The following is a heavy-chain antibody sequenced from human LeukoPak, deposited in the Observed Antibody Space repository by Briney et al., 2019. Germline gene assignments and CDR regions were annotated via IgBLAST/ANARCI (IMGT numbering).Heavy chain of an antibody. CDR1: GFTFSSYG. D-gene: IGHD4-17*01. J-gene: IGHJ4*02. Sequence: GGSLRLPCTASGFTFSSYGMHWVRQAPGRGLEWVALIWYDGTKKYYVDSVKGRLTVSRDNSKNILYVQMNSLRAEDTAVYYCARDFGDYGVLGNWGQGTLVTVSS. CDR3: ARDFGDYGVLGN. CDR2: IWYDGTKK. V-gene: IGHV3-33*01.